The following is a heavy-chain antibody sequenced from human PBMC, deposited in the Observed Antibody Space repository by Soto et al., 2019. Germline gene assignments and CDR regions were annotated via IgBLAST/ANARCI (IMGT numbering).Heavy chain of an antibody. CDR1: GFTFSSYG. CDR3: AREGVTMIVVVIRGAFDI. V-gene: IGHV3-33*01. Sequence: PGGSLRLSCAASGFTFSSYGMHWVRQAPGKGLEWVAVIWYDGSNKYYADSVKGRFTISRDNSKNTLYLQMNSLRAEDTAVYYCAREGVTMIVVVIRGAFDIWGQGTMVTVSS. J-gene: IGHJ3*02. D-gene: IGHD3-22*01. CDR2: IWYDGSNK.